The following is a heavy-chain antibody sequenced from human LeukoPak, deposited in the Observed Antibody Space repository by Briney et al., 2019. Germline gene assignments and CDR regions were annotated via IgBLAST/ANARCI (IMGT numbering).Heavy chain of an antibody. Sequence: SETLSLTCTVSGGSISSDFYYCGWIRQPPGKGLEWIGSIYNSGSTYYNPSLKSRVTISVETSKTHFSLKLSSVTAADTAMYYCARQTGSGLFTLPGGQGTLVTVSS. V-gene: IGHV4-39*01. CDR1: GGSISSDFYY. CDR3: ARQTGSGLFTLP. CDR2: IYNSGST. D-gene: IGHD3/OR15-3a*01. J-gene: IGHJ4*02.